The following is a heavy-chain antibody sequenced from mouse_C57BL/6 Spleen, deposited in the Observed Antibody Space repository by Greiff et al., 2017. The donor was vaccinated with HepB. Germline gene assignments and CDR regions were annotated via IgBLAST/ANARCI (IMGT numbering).Heavy chain of an antibody. J-gene: IGHJ2*01. Sequence: QVQLQQSGAELARPGASVKLSCKASGYTFTSYGISWVKQRTGQGLEWIGEIYPRSGNTYYNEKFKGKATLTADKSSSTAYMELRSLTSEDSAVYFCAREGITTVVATEDFDYWGQGTTLTVSS. V-gene: IGHV1-81*01. CDR1: GYTFTSYG. CDR2: IYPRSGNT. CDR3: AREGITTVVATEDFDY. D-gene: IGHD1-1*01.